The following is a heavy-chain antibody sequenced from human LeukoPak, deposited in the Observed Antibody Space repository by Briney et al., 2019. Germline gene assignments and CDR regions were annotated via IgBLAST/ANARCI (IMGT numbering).Heavy chain of an antibody. CDR3: ARENRGSYYYYYGMDV. CDR1: GYSISSGYY. Sequence: PSETLSLTCAVSGYSISSGYYWGWIRQPPGRGLEGIGSIYHSGSTYYNPSLKSRVTISVDTCKNQFSLKLSSVTAADTAVYYCARENRGSYYYYYGMDVWGKGTTVTVSS. D-gene: IGHD3-10*01. CDR2: IYHSGST. V-gene: IGHV4-38-2*02. J-gene: IGHJ6*04.